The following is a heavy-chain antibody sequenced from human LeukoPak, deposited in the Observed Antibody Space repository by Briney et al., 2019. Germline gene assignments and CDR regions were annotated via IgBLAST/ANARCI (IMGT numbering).Heavy chain of an antibody. D-gene: IGHD6-19*01. CDR3: ASIAVAGREIDY. V-gene: IGHV4-39*07. Sequence: PSETLSLTCTVSGGSISSSSYYWGWIRQPPGKGLEWIGSIYYSGSTYYNPSLKSRVTISVDTSKNQFSLKLSSVTAADTAVYYCASIAVAGREIDYWGQGTLVTVSS. CDR1: GGSISSSSYY. J-gene: IGHJ4*02. CDR2: IYYSGST.